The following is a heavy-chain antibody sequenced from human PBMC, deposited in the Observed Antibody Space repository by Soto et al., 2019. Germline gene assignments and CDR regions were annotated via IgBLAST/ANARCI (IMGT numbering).Heavy chain of an antibody. CDR3: AREGIYYCSGGSCYFDY. D-gene: IGHD2-15*01. CDR1: GFTFSSYS. CDR2: ISSSSSYI. V-gene: IGHV3-21*01. J-gene: IGHJ4*02. Sequence: EVQLVESGGGLVKPGGSLRLSCAASGFTFSSYSMNWVRQAPGKGLEWVSSISSSSSYIYYADSVKGRFTISRDNAKNSLYLQMNSLRAEDTAVYYCAREGIYYCSGGSCYFDYWGKGTLVTVSS.